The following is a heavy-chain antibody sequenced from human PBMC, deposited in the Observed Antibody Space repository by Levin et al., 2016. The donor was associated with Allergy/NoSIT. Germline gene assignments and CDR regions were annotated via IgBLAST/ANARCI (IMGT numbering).Heavy chain of an antibody. CDR2: ISSSSSYI. CDR1: GFTFSSYS. D-gene: IGHD2-2*01. J-gene: IGHJ6*02. Sequence: RTLSLTCAASGFTFSSYSMNWVRQAPGKGLEWVSSISSSSSYIYYADSVKGRFTISRDNAKNSLYLQMNSLRAEDTAVYYCAREGGIVVVPALEYGMDVWGQGTTVTVSS. CDR3: AREGGIVVVPALEYGMDV. V-gene: IGHV3-21*01.